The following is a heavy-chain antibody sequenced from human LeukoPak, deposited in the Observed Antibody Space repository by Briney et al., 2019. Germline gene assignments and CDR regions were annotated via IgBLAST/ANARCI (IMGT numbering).Heavy chain of an antibody. CDR2: ISAYNGNT. D-gene: IGHD2-2*01. J-gene: IGHJ6*02. CDR1: GYTFTSYG. V-gene: IGHV1-18*01. CDR3: ARDYYCSSTSCPFIRRYYYGMDV. Sequence: GASVKVSCKASGYTFTSYGISWVRQAPGQGLEWMGWISAYNGNTNYAQKLQGRATMTTDTSTSTAYMELRSLRSDDTAVYYCARDYYCSSTSCPFIRRYYYGMDVWGQGTTVTVSS.